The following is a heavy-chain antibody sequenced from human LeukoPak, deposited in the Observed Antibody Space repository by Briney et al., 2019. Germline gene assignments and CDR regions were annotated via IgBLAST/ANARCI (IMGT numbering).Heavy chain of an antibody. D-gene: IGHD6-19*01. J-gene: IGHJ4*02. CDR3: AKGIDGGSGWLYFDY. V-gene: IGHV3-23*01. CDR2: ISGSGGST. Sequence: GGSLRLSCAASGFTFSSYAMSWVRQAPGKGLEWVSVISGSGGSTYYADSVRGRFTISRDNSKNILYLQMNSLRAEDTALYYCAKGIDGGSGWLYFDYWGQGTLVTVSS. CDR1: GFTFSSYA.